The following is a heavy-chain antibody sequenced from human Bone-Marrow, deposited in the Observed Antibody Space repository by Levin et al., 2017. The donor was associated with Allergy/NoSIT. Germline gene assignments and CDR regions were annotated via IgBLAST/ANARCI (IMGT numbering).Heavy chain of an antibody. J-gene: IGHJ5*02. Sequence: ASVKVSCKASGYTFTGYYMHWVRQAPGQGLEWMVWINPNSGGTNYAQKFQGRVTMTRDTSISTAYMELSRLRSDDTAVYYCARTVAGTHEGDWFDPWGQGTLVTVSS. V-gene: IGHV1-2*02. D-gene: IGHD6-19*01. CDR2: INPNSGGT. CDR1: GYTFTGYY. CDR3: ARTVAGTHEGDWFDP.